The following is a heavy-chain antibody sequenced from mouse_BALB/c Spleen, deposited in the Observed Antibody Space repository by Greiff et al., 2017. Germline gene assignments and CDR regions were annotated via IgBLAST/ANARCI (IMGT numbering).Heavy chain of an antibody. D-gene: IGHD1-1*01. J-gene: IGHJ4*01. CDR3: ARFLYYGSPYAMDY. Sequence: QVQLQQSGAELVRPGTSVKISCKASGYTFTNYWLGWVKQRPGHGLEWIGDIYPGGGYTNYNEKFKGKATLTADTSSSTADMQLSSLTSEDSAVYFCARFLYYGSPYAMDYWGQGTSVTVSS. CDR2: IYPGGGYT. V-gene: IGHV1-63*02. CDR1: GYTFTNYW.